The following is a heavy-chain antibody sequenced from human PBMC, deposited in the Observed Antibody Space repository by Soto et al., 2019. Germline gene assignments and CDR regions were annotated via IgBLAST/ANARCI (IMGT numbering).Heavy chain of an antibody. CDR3: ARAARLLWFGELLPQGNWFDP. CDR2: ISAYNGNT. J-gene: IGHJ5*02. D-gene: IGHD3-10*01. CDR1: GYTFTSYG. V-gene: IGHV1-18*01. Sequence: ASVKVSCKASGYTFTSYGISWVRQAPGQGLEWMGWISAYNGNTNYAQKLQGRVTMTTDTSTSTAYMELSSLRSDDTAVYYCARAARLLWFGELLPQGNWFDPWGQGTLVTVSS.